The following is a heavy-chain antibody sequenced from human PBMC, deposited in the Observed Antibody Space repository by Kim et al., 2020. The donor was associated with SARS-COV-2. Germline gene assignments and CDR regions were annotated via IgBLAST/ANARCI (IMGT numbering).Heavy chain of an antibody. J-gene: IGHJ4*02. V-gene: IGHV4-39*01. D-gene: IGHD3-10*01. CDR3: ARQPMVRGVIILDY. Sequence: NPSLKSRVTISVDTSKNQFSLKLSSVTAADTAVYYCARQPMVRGVIILDYWGQGTLVTVSS.